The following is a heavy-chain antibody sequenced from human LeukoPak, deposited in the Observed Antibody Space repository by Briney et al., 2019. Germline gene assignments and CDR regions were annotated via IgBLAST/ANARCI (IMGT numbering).Heavy chain of an antibody. CDR1: GFTFSSYA. J-gene: IGHJ4*02. Sequence: GGSLRLSCAASGFTFSSYAMHWVRQAPGKGLEWVAVISYDGSNKYYADSVKGRFTISRDNSKNTLYLQMNSLRAEDTAVYYCARGPLYCSKIRCYGLFEYRGQGTLVTVSS. D-gene: IGHD2-2*01. CDR2: ISYDGSNK. CDR3: ARGPLYCSKIRCYGLFEY. V-gene: IGHV3-30-3*01.